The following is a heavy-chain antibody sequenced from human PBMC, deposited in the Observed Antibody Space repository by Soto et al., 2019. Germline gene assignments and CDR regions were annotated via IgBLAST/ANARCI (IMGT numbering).Heavy chain of an antibody. D-gene: IGHD2-2*01. CDR1: GFTFSSYA. Sequence: GGSLRLSCAASGFTFSSYAMHWVRQAPGKGLEWVAVISYDGSNKYYADSVKGRFTISRDNSKNTLYLQMNSLRAEGTAVYYCARDRTVVVPAAMGYYYGMDVWGQGTTVTVSS. J-gene: IGHJ6*02. V-gene: IGHV3-30-3*01. CDR3: ARDRTVVVPAAMGYYYGMDV. CDR2: ISYDGSNK.